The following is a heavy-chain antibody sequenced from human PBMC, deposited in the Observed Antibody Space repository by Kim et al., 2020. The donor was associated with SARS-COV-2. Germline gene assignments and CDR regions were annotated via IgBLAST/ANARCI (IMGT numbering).Heavy chain of an antibody. CDR1: GGSISSGSYY. CDR2: IYTSGST. Sequence: SETLSLTCTVSGGSISSGSYYWSWIRQPAGKGLEWIGRIYTSGSTNYNPSLKSRVTISVDTSKNQFSLKLSSVTAADTAVYYCATTRGYSSTMDVWGQGTTVTVSS. J-gene: IGHJ6*02. D-gene: IGHD6-13*01. V-gene: IGHV4-61*02. CDR3: ATTRGYSSTMDV.